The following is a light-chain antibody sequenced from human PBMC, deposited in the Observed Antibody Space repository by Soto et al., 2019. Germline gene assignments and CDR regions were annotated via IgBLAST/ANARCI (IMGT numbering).Light chain of an antibody. CDR3: HQYIEYMKL. Sequence: EIVLSQSPATLSVSPGERIALSCRASQTVRTNLAWYQQKPGQPPRLLIYDASTRATGVPARFSGSGSGTDFILTISSPQSEDVAVYFCHQYIEYMKLFGQGTKLEIK. V-gene: IGKV3-15*01. CDR2: DAS. J-gene: IGKJ2*01. CDR1: QTVRTN.